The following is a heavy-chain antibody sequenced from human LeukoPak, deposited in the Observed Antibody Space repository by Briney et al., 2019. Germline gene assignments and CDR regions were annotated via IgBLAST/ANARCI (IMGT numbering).Heavy chain of an antibody. V-gene: IGHV4-39*07. Sequence: PSETLSLTCTVSGGSISSSSYYWGWIRQPPGKGREWIGSIYYSGSTYYNPSLKSRVTISVDTSKNQFSLKQSSVTGADAAVYYCARNSGSYSDFDYWGQGTLVTVSS. CDR2: IYYSGST. D-gene: IGHD1-26*01. CDR1: GGSISSSSYY. CDR3: ARNSGSYSDFDY. J-gene: IGHJ4*02.